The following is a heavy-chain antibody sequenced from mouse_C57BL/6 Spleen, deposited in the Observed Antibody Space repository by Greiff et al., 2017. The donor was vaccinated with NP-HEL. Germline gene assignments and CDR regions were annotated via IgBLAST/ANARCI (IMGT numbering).Heavy chain of an antibody. D-gene: IGHD2-4*01. CDR2: IYPGSGNT. V-gene: IGHV1-76*01. CDR1: CSPFPDYS. CDR3: ARHYYDYAWFAY. J-gene: IGHJ3*01. Sequence: LKQSVAELVRPFSSFPLSFPSSCSPFPDYSLTFVQPSPGPGLEWIARIYPGSGNTYYNEKFKGKATLTAEKSSSTAYMQLSSLTSEDSAVYFCARHYYDYAWFAYWGQGTLVTVSA.